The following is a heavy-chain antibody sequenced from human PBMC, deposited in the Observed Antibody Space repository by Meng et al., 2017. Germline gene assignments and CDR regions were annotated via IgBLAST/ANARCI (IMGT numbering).Heavy chain of an antibody. CDR1: GFSLSTSGVG. CDR2: IYWNDDK. V-gene: IGHV2-5*01. J-gene: IGHJ4*02. D-gene: IGHD3-10*01. CDR3: AHTLLFGEFPN. Sequence: SGPMLVKPTQTLTLTCTFSGFSLSTSGVGVGWIRQPPGKALEWLALIYWNDDKRYSPSLKSRLTITKDTSKNQVVLTMTNMDPVDTATYYCAHTLLFGEFPNWGQGTLVTVSS.